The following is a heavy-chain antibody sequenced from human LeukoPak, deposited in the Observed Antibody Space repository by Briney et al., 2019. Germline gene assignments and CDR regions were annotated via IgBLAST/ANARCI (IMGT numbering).Heavy chain of an antibody. J-gene: IGHJ4*02. CDR2: ISGSGDTT. CDR3: AKIGIRYCSGGSCYPFDH. V-gene: IGHV3-23*01. Sequence: GGSLRLSCAASGFIFSDFAMNWVRQAPGKGLEWVSGISGSGDTTYYADSVKGRFTISRDNSKNTLDLQMNSLRAEDTAVYYCAKIGIRYCSGGSCYPFDHWGQGALVTVSS. D-gene: IGHD2-15*01. CDR1: GFIFSDFA.